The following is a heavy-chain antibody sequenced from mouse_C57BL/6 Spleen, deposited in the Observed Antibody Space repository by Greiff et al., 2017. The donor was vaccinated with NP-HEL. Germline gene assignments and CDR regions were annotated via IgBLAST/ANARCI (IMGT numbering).Heavy chain of an antibody. CDR1: GFSLSTFGMG. Sequence: ESGPGILQPSQTLSLSCSFSGFSLSTFGMGVVWIRPPSGMGLVWLVHIWWDDDKYYNPALKSRLTISKDTSNNQVFLKIANVDTADTATYYCARIGGSWYFDVWGTGTTVTVSS. V-gene: IGHV8-8*01. J-gene: IGHJ1*03. CDR3: ARIGGSWYFDV. CDR2: IWWDDDK.